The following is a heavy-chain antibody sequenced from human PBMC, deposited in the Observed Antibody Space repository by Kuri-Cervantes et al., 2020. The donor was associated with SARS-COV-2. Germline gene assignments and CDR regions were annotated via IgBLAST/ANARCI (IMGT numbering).Heavy chain of an antibody. V-gene: IGHV4-39*01. J-gene: IGHJ5*02. CDR2: IYYSGST. Sequence: ESLKISCTVSGGSISSSSYYWGWIRQPPGKGLEWIGSIYYSGSTYYNPSLKSRVTISVDTSKNQFSLKLSSVTAADTAVYYCARHGFGWDFANWFDPWGQGTLVTVSS. D-gene: IGHD6-19*01. CDR3: ARHGFGWDFANWFDP. CDR1: GGSISSSSYY.